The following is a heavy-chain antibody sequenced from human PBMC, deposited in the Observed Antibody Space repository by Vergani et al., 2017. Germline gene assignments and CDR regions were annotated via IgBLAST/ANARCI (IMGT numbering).Heavy chain of an antibody. J-gene: IGHJ6*03. CDR2: IWYDGSNK. D-gene: IGHD3-16*02. V-gene: IGHV3-33*08. CDR3: ARVAYDYIWGSYRPRGYYYYMDV. CDR1: GFTFSSYG. Sequence: VQLLESGGGLVQPGGSLRLSCAASGFTFSSYGMHWVRQAPGKGLEWVAVIWYDGSNKYYADSVKGRFTISRDNSKNTLYLQMNSLRAEDTAVYYCARVAYDYIWGSYRPRGYYYYMDVWGKGTTVTVSS.